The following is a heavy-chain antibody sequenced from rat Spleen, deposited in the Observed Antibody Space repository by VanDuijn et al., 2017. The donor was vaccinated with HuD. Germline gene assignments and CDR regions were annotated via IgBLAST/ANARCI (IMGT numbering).Heavy chain of an antibody. D-gene: IGHD1-5*01. CDR2: ISYDGGRP. CDR3: TRRDVGTTPFDY. V-gene: IGHV5-20*01. J-gene: IGHJ2*01. Sequence: EVQLVESDGGLVQPGGSLKLSCAASGFTFSDYYMAWVRQAPTKGLEWVATISYDGGRPYYRDSVKGRFTISRDNAETTLYLQMNSLRSEDTATYYCTRRDVGTTPFDYWGQGVMVTVSS. CDR1: GFTFSDYY.